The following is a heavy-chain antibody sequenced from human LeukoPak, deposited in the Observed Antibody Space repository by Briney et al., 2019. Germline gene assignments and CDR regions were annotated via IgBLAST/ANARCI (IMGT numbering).Heavy chain of an antibody. D-gene: IGHD3-3*01. CDR2: ISGSGGST. Sequence: GGSLRLSCAASGFTFSSYVMSWVRQAPGKGLEWVSAISGSGGSTYYADSGKGRFTISRDNSKNTLYLQMNSLRAEDTAGDYCAKYLELLLTVSYFYYLGQGTLGTVSS. CDR1: GFTFSSYV. V-gene: IGHV3-23*01. CDR3: AKYLELLLTVSYFYY. J-gene: IGHJ4*01.